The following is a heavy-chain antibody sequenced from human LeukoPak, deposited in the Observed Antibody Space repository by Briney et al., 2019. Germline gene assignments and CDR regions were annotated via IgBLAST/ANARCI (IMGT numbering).Heavy chain of an antibody. CDR1: EFTFSNYA. CDR2: ISGSGGST. Sequence: PGGSLRLSCAASEFTFSNYAMTWVRKAPGKGLEWVSAISGSGGSTYYADSVKGRFTISRDNSKNTLYLQMNSLGAEDTAVYYCAKCGTSSGFDYWGQGSLVTVSS. J-gene: IGHJ4*02. D-gene: IGHD1/OR15-1a*01. V-gene: IGHV3-23*01. CDR3: AKCGTSSGFDY.